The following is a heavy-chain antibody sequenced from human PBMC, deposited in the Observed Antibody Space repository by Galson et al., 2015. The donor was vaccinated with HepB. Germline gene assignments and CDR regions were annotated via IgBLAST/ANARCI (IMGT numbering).Heavy chain of an antibody. CDR2: IIPIFGTA. V-gene: IGHV1-69*13. D-gene: IGHD4-11*01. CDR1: GGTFSSYA. Sequence: SVKVSCKASGGTFSSYAISWVRQAPGQGLEWMGGIIPIFGTANYAQKFQGRVTITADESTSTAYMELSSLRSEDTAVYYCARGPVTTTLSYYYYMDVWGKGTTVTVSS. J-gene: IGHJ6*03. CDR3: ARGPVTTTLSYYYYMDV.